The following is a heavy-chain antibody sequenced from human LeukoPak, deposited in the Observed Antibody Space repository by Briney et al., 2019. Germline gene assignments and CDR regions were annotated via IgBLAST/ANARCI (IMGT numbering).Heavy chain of an antibody. CDR2: MNPNSGNT. CDR3: ARAPLWWGAPRYYDFWSGSRHWFDP. D-gene: IGHD3-3*01. V-gene: IGHV1-8*01. CDR1: GYTFTSYD. J-gene: IGHJ5*02. Sequence: ASVKVSCTASGYTFTSYDINWVRQATGQGLEWMGWMNPNSGNTGYAQKFQGRVTMTRNTSISTAYMELSSLRSEDTAVYYCARAPLWWGAPRYYDFWSGSRHWFDPWGQGTLVTVSS.